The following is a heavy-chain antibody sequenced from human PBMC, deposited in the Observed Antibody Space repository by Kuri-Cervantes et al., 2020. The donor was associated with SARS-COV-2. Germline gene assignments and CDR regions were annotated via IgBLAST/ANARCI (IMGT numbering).Heavy chain of an antibody. J-gene: IGHJ6*02. CDR3: AKVQQPNGYYGMDV. CDR1: GFTFDDYA. CDR2: ISWNSGSI. Sequence: GGSLRLSCAASGFTFDDYAMHWVRQAPGKGLEWVSGISWNSGSIGYADSVKGRFTISRDNAKNSLYLQMNSLKSEDTALYYCAKVQQPNGYYGMDVWGQGTTVTVSS. D-gene: IGHD6-13*01. V-gene: IGHV3-9*01.